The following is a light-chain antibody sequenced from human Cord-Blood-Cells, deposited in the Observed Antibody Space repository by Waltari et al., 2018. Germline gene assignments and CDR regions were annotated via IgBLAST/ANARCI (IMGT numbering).Light chain of an antibody. CDR1: SHDVWGYYL. J-gene: IGLJ3*02. CDR2: EGS. V-gene: IGLV2-23*01. CDR3: CSYAGSSTWV. Sequence: QSALDQPASVFGSPGTSIPIPFTGTSHDVWGYYLVSWYQQHPGKAPKLMIYEGSKRPSGVSNRFSGSKSGNTASLTISGLQAEDEADYYCCSYAGSSTWVFGGGTKLTVL.